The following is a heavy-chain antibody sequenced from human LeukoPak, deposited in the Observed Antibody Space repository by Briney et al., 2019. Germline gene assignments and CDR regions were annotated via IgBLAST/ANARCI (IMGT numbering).Heavy chain of an antibody. D-gene: IGHD2-2*01. J-gene: IGHJ6*02. CDR1: GYSFTNYW. CDR2: IYPGDSDT. V-gene: IGHV5-51*01. CDR3: ARQVRDCSSTTCYRFYYYGLDV. Sequence: GESLKISCKGSGYSFTNYWIGWVRQMPGKGLEWMGIIYPGDSDTRYSPSFQGQVTISADKSVSTAYLQWSSLKALDTAIYYCARQVRDCSSTTCYRFYYYGLDVWGQGTTVTVSS.